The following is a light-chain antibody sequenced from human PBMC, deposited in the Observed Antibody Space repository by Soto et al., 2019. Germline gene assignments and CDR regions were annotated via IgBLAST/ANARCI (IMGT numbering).Light chain of an antibody. Sequence: EIVMTQSPATLSVSPGERVTLSCRASQSVGTYLAWYQHKPGQPPRLLIYGASTRAPGIPARFSGSGSGTDFTLPISSLQSEDFAVYFCQQCSDWPLFTFGQGTRLEIK. CDR3: QQCSDWPLFT. CDR1: QSVGTY. J-gene: IGKJ5*01. CDR2: GAS. V-gene: IGKV3-15*01.